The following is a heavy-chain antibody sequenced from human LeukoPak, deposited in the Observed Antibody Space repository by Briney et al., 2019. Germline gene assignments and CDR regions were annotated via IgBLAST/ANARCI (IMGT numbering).Heavy chain of an antibody. D-gene: IGHD3-10*01. Sequence: VGSLRLSCAASGFTFSSYAMSWVRQAPGKGLEWVSGISGSGGSTYYADSVKGRFTISRDNSKNTLYLQMNSLRAEDTAVYYCAKRWGDDTYYFDFWGQGNLVTVSS. CDR1: GFTFSSYA. CDR2: ISGSGGST. J-gene: IGHJ4*02. CDR3: AKRWGDDTYYFDF. V-gene: IGHV3-23*01.